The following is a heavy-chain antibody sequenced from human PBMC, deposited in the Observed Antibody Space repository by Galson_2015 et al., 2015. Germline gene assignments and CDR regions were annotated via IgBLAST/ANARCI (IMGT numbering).Heavy chain of an antibody. D-gene: IGHD4-17*01. J-gene: IGHJ4*02. Sequence: SLRLSCAVSGFTLSTYWMHWVRQIPGKGLMWVSRIKNDGSSTNYADSVRGRFTASRDDAKNTLYLQMNSLGAEDTAVYRCARGAEYGLYYFDYWGLGTLVTVSS. CDR2: IKNDGSST. V-gene: IGHV3-74*01. CDR3: ARGAEYGLYYFDY. CDR1: GFTLSTYW.